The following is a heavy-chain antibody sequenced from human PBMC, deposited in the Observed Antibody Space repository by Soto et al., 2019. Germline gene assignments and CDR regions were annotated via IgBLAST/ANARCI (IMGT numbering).Heavy chain of an antibody. CDR3: GHSLSSGWYRGLFDP. CDR2: IYWDDDK. V-gene: IGHV2-5*02. J-gene: IGHJ5*02. Sequence: QITLKESGPTLVKPTQTLTLTCTFSGFSLSTSGVGVGWIRQPPGKALEWLALIYWDDDKRYSPSLKSRLTIPHDPPKNQDVLTMPNVYSVDTSTYCCGHSLSSGWYRGLFDPWGQGTQDSVSS. D-gene: IGHD6-19*01. CDR1: GFSLSTSGVG.